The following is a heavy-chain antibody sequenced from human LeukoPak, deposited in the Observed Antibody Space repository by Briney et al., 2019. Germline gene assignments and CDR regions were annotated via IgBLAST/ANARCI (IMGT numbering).Heavy chain of an antibody. V-gene: IGHV1-18*01. CDR1: GYTFTSYG. Sequence: ASVKVSCKASGYTFTSYGISWVRQAPGQGLEWMGWISAYNGNTNYAQKLQGRVTMTTDTSTSTAYMELRSLRSDDTAVYYCARDPRDTYYYGSGSYYPFRYWGQGTLVTVSS. CDR2: ISAYNGNT. CDR3: ARDPRDTYYYGSGSYYPFRY. D-gene: IGHD3-10*01. J-gene: IGHJ4*02.